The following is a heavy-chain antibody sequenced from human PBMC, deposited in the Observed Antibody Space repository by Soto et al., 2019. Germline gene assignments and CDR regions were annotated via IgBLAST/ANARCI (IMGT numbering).Heavy chain of an antibody. CDR2: IYFSGTT. J-gene: IGHJ5*02. Sequence: QVQLQESGPGLVKPSQTLSLTCTVSGGSISSGDYYWSWIRQHPGKGLEWIGTIYFSGTTYYNPSLKSRVTISVDTSKNHFSSNLSSVTAADTAVYYCARRERSGFSYRLDTWGQGTLVTLSS. V-gene: IGHV4-31*03. CDR1: GGSISSGDYY. CDR3: ARRERSGFSYRLDT. D-gene: IGHD3-22*01.